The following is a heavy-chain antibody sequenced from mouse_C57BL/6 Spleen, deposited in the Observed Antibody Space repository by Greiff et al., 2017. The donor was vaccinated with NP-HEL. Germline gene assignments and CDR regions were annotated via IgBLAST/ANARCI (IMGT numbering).Heavy chain of an antibody. D-gene: IGHD1-1*01. CDR3: ARAHYYGSSYDAMDY. J-gene: IGHJ4*01. Sequence: EVQLQQSGPELVKPGASVKIPCKASGYTFTDYNMDWVKQSHGKSLEWIGDINPNNVGTIYNQKFKVKATLTVDKSSSTAYMELRSLTSEDTAVDYCARAHYYGSSYDAMDYWGQGTSVTVSS. V-gene: IGHV1-18*01. CDR2: INPNNVGT. CDR1: GYTFTDYN.